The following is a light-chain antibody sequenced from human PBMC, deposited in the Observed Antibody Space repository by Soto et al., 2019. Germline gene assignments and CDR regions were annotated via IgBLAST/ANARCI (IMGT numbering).Light chain of an antibody. V-gene: IGLV1-51*01. CDR3: GTWDSSLTIGVI. CDR1: SSNVGKNF. CDR2: DNQ. Sequence: QSVLTQPPSVSAAPGQKVSISCSGSSSNVGKNFVSSYQHVPGKAPTLLIYDNQKRPPGIPDRLSASKSGTSATLDITGLQTGDEADYYCGTWDSSLTIGVIFGGGTQLTVL. J-gene: IGLJ2*01.